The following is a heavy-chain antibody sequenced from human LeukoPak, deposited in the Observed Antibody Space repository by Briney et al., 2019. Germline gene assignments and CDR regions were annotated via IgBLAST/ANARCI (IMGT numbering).Heavy chain of an antibody. D-gene: IGHD2-21*02. CDR1: GFTVSSNY. Sequence: GGSLRLSCAASGFTVSSNYMSWVRQAPGKGLEWVSVIYSGGSTYYADSVKGRFTISRDNSKNTLYLQMNSLRAEDTAVYYCAAGLVVVTGTCFDYWGQGTLVTVSS. CDR3: AAGLVVVTGTCFDY. CDR2: IYSGGST. J-gene: IGHJ4*02. V-gene: IGHV3-53*01.